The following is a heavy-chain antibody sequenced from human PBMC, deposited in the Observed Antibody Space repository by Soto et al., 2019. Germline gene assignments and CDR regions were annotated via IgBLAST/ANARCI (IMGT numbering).Heavy chain of an antibody. J-gene: IGHJ4*02. CDR1: GYTFTNYG. V-gene: IGHV1-18*01. Sequence: QVQLVQSGAEVKKPGASVKVSCKASGYTFTNYGITWVRQAPGQGLEWMGWISTYKKDTDYAQKLQGRVTMTTDTSTSTAYMELRSLGSDDTAGYYCARSDRGIYRDWGQGTLVIVSS. CDR2: ISTYKKDT. D-gene: IGHD3-16*01. CDR3: ARSDRGIYRD.